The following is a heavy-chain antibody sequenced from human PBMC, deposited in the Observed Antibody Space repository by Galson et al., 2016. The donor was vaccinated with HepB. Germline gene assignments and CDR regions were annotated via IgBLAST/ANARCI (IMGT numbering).Heavy chain of an antibody. D-gene: IGHD3-16*02. CDR3: AKDYVGGSYLLTQFDY. CDR1: GFVFGSYW. V-gene: IGHV3-23*01. Sequence: SLRLSCAASGFVFGSYWMTWVRQAPGKGLEWVSGLSGSGAHTYYADSVKGRFTISRDNSKNTLYLQMNSLRVEDTAVYYCAKDYVGGSYLLTQFDYWGQGTLVTVSS. J-gene: IGHJ4*02. CDR2: LSGSGAHT.